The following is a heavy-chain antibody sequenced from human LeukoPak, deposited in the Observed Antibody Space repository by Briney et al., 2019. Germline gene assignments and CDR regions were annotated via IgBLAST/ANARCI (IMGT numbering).Heavy chain of an antibody. V-gene: IGHV1-2*04. CDR3: ATAIAAAGNFDY. J-gene: IGHJ4*02. CDR2: INPNSGGT. Sequence: ASVKVSCKASGYTFTGYYMHWVRQAPGQGLEWMGWINPNSGGTNYAQKFQGWVTMTRGTSISTAYMELSRLRSDDTAVYYCATAIAAAGNFDYWGQGTLVTVSS. CDR1: GYTFTGYY. D-gene: IGHD6-13*01.